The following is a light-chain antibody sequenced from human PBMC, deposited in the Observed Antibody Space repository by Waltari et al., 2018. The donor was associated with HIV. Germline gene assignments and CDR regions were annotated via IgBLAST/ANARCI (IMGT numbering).Light chain of an antibody. CDR3: LQHHSNPPT. Sequence: DIQMTQSPSSLSASVGDRVTITCRASQAISNSLAWYQQKPGKAPKLLLYAASRLESGVPSRFSGSRSGTDYALTISSLQPEDFAVYYCLQHHSNPPTFGGGTKVESK. J-gene: IGKJ4*01. CDR1: QAISNS. V-gene: IGKV1-NL1*01. CDR2: AAS.